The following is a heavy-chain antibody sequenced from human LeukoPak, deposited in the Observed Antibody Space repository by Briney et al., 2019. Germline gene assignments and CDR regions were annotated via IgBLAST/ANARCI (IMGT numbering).Heavy chain of an antibody. V-gene: IGHV3-48*01. CDR3: ARVHGGYPFDY. CDR1: GFIFSSFS. Sequence: PGGSLRLSCAASGFIFSSFSMNWVRQAPGKGLEWVSYISSFSSTVYYADSAKGRFTISRDNAKNSLYLQMNSLRAEDTAVYYCARVHGGYPFDYWGQGALVTVSS. CDR2: ISSFSSTV. D-gene: IGHD2-15*01. J-gene: IGHJ4*02.